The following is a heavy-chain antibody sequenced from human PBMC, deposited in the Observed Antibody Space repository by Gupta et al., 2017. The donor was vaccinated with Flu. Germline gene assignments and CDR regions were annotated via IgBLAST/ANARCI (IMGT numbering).Heavy chain of an antibody. CDR2: INAGNGNT. CDR1: GYTFTSYA. CDR3: ATTRRSSQAYYYYYYGMDV. Sequence: QVQLVQSGAEVKKPWASVKVSCTASGYTFTSYAMHWVRQAPGQRLEWMGWINAGNGNTKYSQKFQGRVTITRDTSASTAYMELSSLRSEDTAVYYCATTRRSSQAYYYYYYGMDVWGQGTTVTVSS. J-gene: IGHJ6*02. V-gene: IGHV1-3*01.